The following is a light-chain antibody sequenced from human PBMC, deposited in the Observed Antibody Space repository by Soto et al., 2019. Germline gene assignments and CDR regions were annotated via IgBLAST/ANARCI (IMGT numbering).Light chain of an antibody. CDR1: SSDVGGYNY. CDR2: EVS. Sequence: QSALTQPASVSGSPGQSITISCTGSSSDVGGYNYVSWYQQHPGKVPKLIIYEVSNRPSGVSNRFSGSKSGNTASLTISGLRAEDEADYFCTSFTSTSTQVLGPGTKVTVL. J-gene: IGLJ1*01. V-gene: IGLV2-14*01. CDR3: TSFTSTSTQV.